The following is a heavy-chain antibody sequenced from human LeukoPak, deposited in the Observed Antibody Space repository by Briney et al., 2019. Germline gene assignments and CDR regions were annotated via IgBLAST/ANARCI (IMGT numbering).Heavy chain of an antibody. D-gene: IGHD3-3*01. CDR3: ARDLFGVVSYSDY. CDR2: INPNSGGT. V-gene: IGHV1-2*02. J-gene: IGHJ4*02. CDR1: GYTFTNSY. Sequence: GASVKVSCKASGYTFTNSYIHWVRQAPGQGLEWMGWINPNSGGTNYAQKFQGRVTMTRDTSISTAYMELSRLRSDDTAVYYCARDLFGVVSYSDYWGQGTLVTVSS.